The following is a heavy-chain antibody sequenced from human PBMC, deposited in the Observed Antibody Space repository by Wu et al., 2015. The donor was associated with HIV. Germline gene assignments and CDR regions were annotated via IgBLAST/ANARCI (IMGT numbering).Heavy chain of an antibody. V-gene: IGHV1-2*02. CDR1: EGTFSNYA. CDR3: ARVYYGSGSYYHFDY. CDR2: INPNSGTR. D-gene: IGHD3-10*01. Sequence: QDQLVQSGAEVKKPGSTVRLSCKSSEGTFSNYAMNWVRQAPGQGLEWMAWINPNSGTRNYARKFQGRVTMTRDTSINTTNLELSRLRPDDTAVYYCARVYYGSGSYYHFDYWGQGTLVTVSS. J-gene: IGHJ4*02.